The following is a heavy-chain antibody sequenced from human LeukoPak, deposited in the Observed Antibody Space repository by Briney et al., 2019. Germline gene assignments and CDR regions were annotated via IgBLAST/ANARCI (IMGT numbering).Heavy chain of an antibody. CDR3: ARGLTMVRGVIRYFDY. J-gene: IGHJ4*02. D-gene: IGHD3-10*01. V-gene: IGHV4-34*01. CDR1: GGSFSGYY. Sequence: SETLSLTCAVYGGSFSGYYWSWIRQPPGKGLEWIGEINHSGSTNYSPSLKSRVTISVDTSKNQFSLKLSSVTAADTAVYYCARGLTMVRGVIRYFDYWGQGTLVTVSS. CDR2: INHSGST.